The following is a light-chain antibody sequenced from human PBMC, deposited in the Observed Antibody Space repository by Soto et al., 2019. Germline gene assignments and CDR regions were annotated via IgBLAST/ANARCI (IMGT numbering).Light chain of an antibody. CDR2: TAS. Sequence: EIVLTQSPATLSLSPGERATLSCRASQSVSGFLAWYQHKPGQAPRLLIYTASNRATGIPARFSGSGSGTDFTLTISSLEPEDFATYYCQQTYAAPLTFGGGTRVEI. V-gene: IGKV3-11*01. CDR1: QSVSGF. J-gene: IGKJ4*01. CDR3: QQTYAAPLT.